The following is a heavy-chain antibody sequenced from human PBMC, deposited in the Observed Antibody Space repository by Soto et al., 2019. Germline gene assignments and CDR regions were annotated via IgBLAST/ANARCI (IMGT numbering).Heavy chain of an antibody. J-gene: IGHJ6*03. CDR3: TGLCSSTSCPEWRYYYYYMDV. Sequence: GGSLRLSCAASGFTVSSNYMSWVRQAPGKGLEWVSVIYSGGSTYYADSVKGRFTISRDNSKNTLYLQMNSLRAEDTDVYYCTGLCSSTSCPEWRYYYYYMDVWGKGTTVTVSS. D-gene: IGHD2-2*01. CDR1: GFTVSSNY. V-gene: IGHV3-66*01. CDR2: IYSGGST.